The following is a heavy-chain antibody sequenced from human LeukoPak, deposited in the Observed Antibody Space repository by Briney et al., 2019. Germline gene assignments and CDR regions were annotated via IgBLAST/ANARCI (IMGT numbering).Heavy chain of an antibody. V-gene: IGHV3-NL1*01. D-gene: IGHD1-26*01. CDR2: IFPSGGEI. CDR3: ARGKWEPLDY. Sequence: PGGSLRLSCAASGFTFSSYGMHWVRQAPGKGLEWVSSIFPSGGEIHYADSVRGRFTISRDNSKSTLSLQMNSLRAEDTAVYYCARGKWEPLDYWGQGTLVTVSS. CDR1: GFTFSSYG. J-gene: IGHJ4*02.